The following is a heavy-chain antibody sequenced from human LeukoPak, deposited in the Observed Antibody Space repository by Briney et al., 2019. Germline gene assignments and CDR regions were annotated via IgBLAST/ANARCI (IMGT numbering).Heavy chain of an antibody. D-gene: IGHD5-18*01. CDR2: INPSGGST. CDR3: ARVPSANTAMVYFDY. V-gene: IGHV1-46*01. Sequence: GASVKVSCKASGYTFTSYYMHWVRQAPGQGLEWMGIINPSGGSTSYAQKFQGRVTMTRDTSTSTVYMELSSLRSEDTAVYYCARVPSANTAMVYFDYWGQETLVTVSS. J-gene: IGHJ4*02. CDR1: GYTFTSYY.